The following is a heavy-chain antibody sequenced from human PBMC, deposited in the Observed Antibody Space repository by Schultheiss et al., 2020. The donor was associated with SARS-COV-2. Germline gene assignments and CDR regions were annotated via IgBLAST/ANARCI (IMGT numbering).Heavy chain of an antibody. CDR2: ISGSGGST. J-gene: IGHJ6*02. Sequence: GGSLRLSCAASGFTFSSYGMHWVRQAPGKGLEWVSAISGSGGSTYYADSVKGRFTISRDNAKNSLYLQMNSLRAEDTAVYYCARFLVQNVVPAAYYYYYYSMDVWGQGTTVTVSS. CDR3: ARFLVQNVVPAAYYYYYYSMDV. CDR1: GFTFSSYG. V-gene: IGHV3-21*01. D-gene: IGHD2-2*01.